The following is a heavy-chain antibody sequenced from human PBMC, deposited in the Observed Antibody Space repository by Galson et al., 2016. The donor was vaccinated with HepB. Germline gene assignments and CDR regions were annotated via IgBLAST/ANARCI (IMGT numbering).Heavy chain of an antibody. D-gene: IGHD1-26*01. CDR3: AKEPAPVGSYGVYYYYGMDV. Sequence: SLRLSCAASGFTFSSYAMYWVRQAPGMGLEWVAVISYAGSNKYYADSVKGRFTISRDNSKNTLFLQMNSLRAEDTAVYYCAKEPAPVGSYGVYYYYGMDVWDQGTTVTVSS. V-gene: IGHV3-30*18. CDR1: GFTFSSYA. J-gene: IGHJ6*02. CDR2: ISYAGSNK.